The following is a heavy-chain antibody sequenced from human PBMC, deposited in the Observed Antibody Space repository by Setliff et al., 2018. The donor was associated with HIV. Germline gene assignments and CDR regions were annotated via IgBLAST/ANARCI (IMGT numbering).Heavy chain of an antibody. CDR2: INTHTGNT. Sequence: ASVTVSCKASGYNLHNYGITWVRQAPGQGLEWMGWINTHTGNTNSAQRFQGRVTLTTDTSTSTAYMELRSLRSDDTAVYYCARGKTWLRFLDYWGQGTLVTVSS. CDR1: GYNLHNYG. CDR3: ARGKTWLRFLDY. V-gene: IGHV1-18*01. D-gene: IGHD5-12*01. J-gene: IGHJ4*02.